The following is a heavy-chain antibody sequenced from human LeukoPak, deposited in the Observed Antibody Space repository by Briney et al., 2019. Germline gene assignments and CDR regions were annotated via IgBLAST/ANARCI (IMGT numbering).Heavy chain of an antibody. CDR1: GYTFTNYG. CDR2: ISAYNGNT. Sequence: ASVKVSCKTSGYTFTNYGISWVRQAPGLGLEWMGWISAYNGNTNYAQKVQGRVTMTTDTSTSTAYMELRSLRFDDTAVYYCAKDWSPSRSGYQGAFDIWGQGTMVTVSS. D-gene: IGHD3-22*01. V-gene: IGHV1-18*01. J-gene: IGHJ3*02. CDR3: AKDWSPSRSGYQGAFDI.